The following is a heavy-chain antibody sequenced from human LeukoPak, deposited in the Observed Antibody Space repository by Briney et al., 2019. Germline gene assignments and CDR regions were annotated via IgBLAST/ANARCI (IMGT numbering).Heavy chain of an antibody. CDR1: GLMFSTSG. V-gene: IGHV3-30*02. D-gene: IGHD5-18*01. CDR3: AKDPGGYSYGPQLDY. Sequence: GGSLRLSCAASGLMFSTSGMHWVRQAPGKGLEWVAFIQYDGSEIYYADSLKGRFTISRDNSKNTLYLQMNSLRAEDTAVYYCAKDPGGYSYGPQLDYWGQGTLVTVSS. CDR2: IQYDGSEI. J-gene: IGHJ4*02.